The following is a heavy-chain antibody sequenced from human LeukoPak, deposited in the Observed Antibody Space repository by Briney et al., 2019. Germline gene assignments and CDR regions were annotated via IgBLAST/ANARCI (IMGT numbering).Heavy chain of an antibody. CDR3: AKDQVAAGSGKYFDY. CDR1: GLTFKMYP. V-gene: IGHV3-23*01. CDR2: ISSSGGST. D-gene: IGHD6-13*01. J-gene: IGHJ4*02. Sequence: GGSLRLLCAAFGLTFKMYPMSLVRQGPGKGLEWVSTISSSGGSTYYADSVRGRFTISRDNSRDTLYLQMKSLRCEDPGDCYCAKDQVAAGSGKYFDYWGQGTLVTVSS.